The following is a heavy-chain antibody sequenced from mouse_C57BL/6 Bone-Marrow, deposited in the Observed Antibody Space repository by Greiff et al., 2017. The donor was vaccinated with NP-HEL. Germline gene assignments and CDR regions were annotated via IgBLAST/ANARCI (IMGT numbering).Heavy chain of an antibody. CDR2: ISDGGSYT. J-gene: IGHJ4*01. CDR1: GFTFSSYA. V-gene: IGHV5-4*01. Sequence: VQLVESGGGLVKPGGSLKLSCAASGFTFSSYAMSWVRQTPEKRLEWVATISDGGSYTYYPDNVKGRFTISRDNAKNNLYLQMSHLKSEDTAMYYCARGGTTVVASYYYAMDYWGQGTSVTVSS. CDR3: ARGGTTVVASYYYAMDY. D-gene: IGHD1-1*01.